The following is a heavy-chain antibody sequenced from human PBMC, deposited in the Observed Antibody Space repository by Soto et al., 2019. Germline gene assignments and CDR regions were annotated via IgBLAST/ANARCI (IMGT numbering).Heavy chain of an antibody. CDR3: ARGDVVVPPGGVYYMDV. Sequence: GASVKVSCKASGGTFSSYTISWVRQAPGQGLEWMGRIIPILGIANYAQKFQGRVTITADKSTSTAYMELSSLRSEDTAVYYCARGDVVVPPGGVYYMDVWGKGTTVTVSS. CDR2: IIPILGIA. J-gene: IGHJ6*03. V-gene: IGHV1-69*02. CDR1: GGTFSSYT. D-gene: IGHD2-2*01.